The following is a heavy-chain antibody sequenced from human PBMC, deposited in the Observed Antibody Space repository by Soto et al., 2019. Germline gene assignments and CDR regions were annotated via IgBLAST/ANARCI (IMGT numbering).Heavy chain of an antibody. V-gene: IGHV1-3*01. J-gene: IGHJ5*02. Sequence: ASVKVSCKASGGTFSSYAISWVRQAPGQRLEWMGWINPDNGNTKSSQKFQDRVIITRDTSASTAYMDLSSLRSEDTAVYYCARGIATGQLDPWGQGTLVTVS. CDR2: INPDNGNT. D-gene: IGHD2-15*01. CDR3: ARGIATGQLDP. CDR1: GGTFSSYA.